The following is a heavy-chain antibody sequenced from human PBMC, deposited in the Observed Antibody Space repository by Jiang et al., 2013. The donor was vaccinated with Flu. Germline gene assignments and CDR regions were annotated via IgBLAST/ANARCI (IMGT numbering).Heavy chain of an antibody. CDR1: GGSVSSGSYY. V-gene: IGHV4-61*01. J-gene: IGHJ3*02. Sequence: LLKPSETLSLTCTVSGGSVSSGSYYWSWIRQPPGKGLEWIGYIYYSGSTNYNPSLKSRVTISVDTSKNQFSLKLSSVTAADTAVYYCARNAYYYDSSGYYWYHDAFDIWGQGTMV. D-gene: IGHD3-22*01. CDR2: IYYSGST. CDR3: ARNAYYYDSSGYYWYHDAFDI.